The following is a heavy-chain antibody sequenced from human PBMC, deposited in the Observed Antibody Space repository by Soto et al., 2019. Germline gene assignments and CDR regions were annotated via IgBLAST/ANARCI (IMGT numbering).Heavy chain of an antibody. CDR1: GGSISSYY. Sequence: ETLSLTCTVSGGSISSYYWSWIRQPPGKGLEWIGHIYQSGSTLYNPSLESRVTISVDTSKNQFSLKLSSVTAADTAVYYCARPTYNSGSPFDYWGQGTLVTVSS. J-gene: IGHJ4*02. CDR3: ARPTYNSGSPFDY. D-gene: IGHD1-20*01. V-gene: IGHV4-59*01. CDR2: IYQSGST.